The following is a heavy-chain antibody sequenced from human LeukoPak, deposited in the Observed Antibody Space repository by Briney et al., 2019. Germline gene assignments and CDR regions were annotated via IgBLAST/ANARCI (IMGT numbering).Heavy chain of an antibody. Sequence: GGSLRLSCAASGFAFSTSAMTWVRQAPGKGLEWVSAIRGDAASTYYADSVKGRFTISRDNSKNTLYLQMNSLRAEDTAVYYCAKPHYYGSGSCYTNYYYYGMDVWGQGTTVTVSS. CDR3: AKPHYYGSGSCYTNYYYYGMDV. J-gene: IGHJ6*02. CDR1: GFAFSTSA. V-gene: IGHV3-23*01. CDR2: IRGDAAST. D-gene: IGHD3-10*01.